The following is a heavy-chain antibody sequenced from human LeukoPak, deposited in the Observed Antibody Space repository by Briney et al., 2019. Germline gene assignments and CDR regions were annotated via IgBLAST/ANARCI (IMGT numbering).Heavy chain of an antibody. CDR2: ISGSGGNT. V-gene: IGHV3-23*01. D-gene: IGHD6-6*01. J-gene: IGHJ4*02. CDR3: VSRYSSSSGNY. Sequence: GGSLRLSCAASGFTFSNHAMTWVRQAPGKGLEWVSAISGSGGNTYYVDSVKGRFTISRDNSKNSLYLQMNSLRAEDTAVYYCVSRYSSSSGNYWGQGTLVTVSS. CDR1: GFTFSNHA.